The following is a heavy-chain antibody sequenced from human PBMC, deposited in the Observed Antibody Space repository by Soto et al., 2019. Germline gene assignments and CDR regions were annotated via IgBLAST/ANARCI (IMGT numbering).Heavy chain of an antibody. CDR2: ISGSGIST. CDR3: AKEYEYSSGWERIDY. CDR1: GFTFSSYA. V-gene: IGHV3-23*01. J-gene: IGHJ4*02. Sequence: EVQLLESGGGLVQSGGSLRLSCAASGFTFSSYAMSWVRQAPGKGLEWVSAISGSGISTYYADSVKGRFTISRDNSKNPLYLQMNSLRAEDTAVYYCAKEYEYSSGWERIDYWGQGTLVTVSS. D-gene: IGHD6-19*01.